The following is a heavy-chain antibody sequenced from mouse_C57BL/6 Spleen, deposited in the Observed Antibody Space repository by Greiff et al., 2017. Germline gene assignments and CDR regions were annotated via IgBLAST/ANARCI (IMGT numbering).Heavy chain of an antibody. D-gene: IGHD1-1*01. CDR3: ARSGALVAPVAY. CDR1: GYAFSSYW. V-gene: IGHV1-80*01. J-gene: IGHJ3*01. Sequence: VQLQQSGAELVKPGASVKISCKASGYAFSSYWMNWVKQRHRKGLEWIGQVYPGDGDANNNGTFKGKATLTADKSSSTAYMQLSSLTSEKSAVYFCARSGALVAPVAYWGQGTLVTVSA. CDR2: VYPGDGDA.